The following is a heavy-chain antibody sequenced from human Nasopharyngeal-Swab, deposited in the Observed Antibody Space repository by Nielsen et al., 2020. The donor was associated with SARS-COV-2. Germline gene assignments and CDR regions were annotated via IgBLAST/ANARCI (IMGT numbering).Heavy chain of an antibody. V-gene: IGHV4-39*01. CDR2: VYYGGNT. Sequence: WMRQSPGKGLEWIGSVYYGGNTYYNPSLKSRVTISVDTSKNQFSLKLASVTAADTAVYYCAGLAAHGYFYYYYGMDVWGQGTTVTVSS. J-gene: IGHJ6*02. D-gene: IGHD6-6*01. CDR3: AGLAAHGYFYYYYGMDV.